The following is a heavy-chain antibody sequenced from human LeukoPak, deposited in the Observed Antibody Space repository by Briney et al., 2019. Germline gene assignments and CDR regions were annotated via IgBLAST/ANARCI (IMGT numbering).Heavy chain of an antibody. J-gene: IGHJ6*03. CDR1: GGSISSYY. D-gene: IGHD6-6*01. V-gene: IGHV4-4*07. CDR2: IYTSGNT. Sequence: SETLSLTCTVSGGSISSYYWSWVRRPAGKGLEWIGRIYTSGNTNYNPSLKGRVTMSVDTSKNQFSLNLSSVTAADTAVYYCARAYSSSSRPPYYYYMDVWGKGTTVTVSS. CDR3: ARAYSSSSRPPYYYYMDV.